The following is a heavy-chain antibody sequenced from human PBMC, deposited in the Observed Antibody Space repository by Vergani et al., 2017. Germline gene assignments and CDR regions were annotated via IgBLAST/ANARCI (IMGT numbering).Heavy chain of an antibody. CDR2: MNPNSGNT. V-gene: IGHV1-8*01. CDR3: ARDRIVGATTSGDDAFDI. Sequence: QVQLVQSGAEVKKPGASVKVSCKASGYTFTSYDINWVRQATGQGLEWMGWMNPNSGNTGYAQKFQGRVTMTRNTSISTAYMELSSLRSEDTAVYYCARDRIVGATTSGDDAFDIWGQGTMVTVSS. CDR1: GYTFTSYD. J-gene: IGHJ3*02. D-gene: IGHD1-26*01.